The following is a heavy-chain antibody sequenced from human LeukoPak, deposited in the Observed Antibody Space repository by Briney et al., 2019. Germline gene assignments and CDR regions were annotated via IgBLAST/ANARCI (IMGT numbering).Heavy chain of an antibody. J-gene: IGHJ6*04. CDR3: ARGVTMVRGVISNNYYYYYGMDV. CDR2: IIPIFGTA. V-gene: IGHV1-69*13. Sequence: SVKVSCKASGGTFSSYAISWVRQAPGQGLEWMGGIIPIFGTANYAQTFQGRVTITADESTSTAYMELSSLRSEDTAVYYCARGVTMVRGVISNNYYYYYGMDVWGKGTTVTVSS. CDR1: GGTFSSYA. D-gene: IGHD3-10*01.